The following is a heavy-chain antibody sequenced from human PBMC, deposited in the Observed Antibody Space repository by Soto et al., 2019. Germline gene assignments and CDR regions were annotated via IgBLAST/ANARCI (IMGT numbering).Heavy chain of an antibody. CDR1: GGSISSSSYY. D-gene: IGHD3-10*01. V-gene: IGHV4-39*01. CDR3: ARTRITMVRGVNYYYYYYMDV. CDR2: IYYSGST. Sequence: SETLSLTCTVSGGSISSSSYYWGWIRQPPGKGLEWIGSIYYSGSTYYNPSLKSRVTISVDTSKNQFSLKLSSVTAADTAVYYCARTRITMVRGVNYYYYYYMDVWGKGTTVTVSS. J-gene: IGHJ6*03.